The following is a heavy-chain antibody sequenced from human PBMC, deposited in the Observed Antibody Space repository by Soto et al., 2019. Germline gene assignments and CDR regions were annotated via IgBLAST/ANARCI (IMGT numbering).Heavy chain of an antibody. V-gene: IGHV3-30*18. CDR2: ISYDGKNQ. CDR3: AEGSREVSGEKGSNY. CDR1: GFTFSSYG. J-gene: IGHJ4*02. D-gene: IGHD3-10*01. Sequence: GGSLRLSCAASGFTFSSYGMHWFRQAPGKGLEWVAVISYDGKNQYYGDSVKGRFTISRDNSKNTLFLQMNSLRPEDTAMYYCAEGSREVSGEKGSNYWGRGTLVTVSS.